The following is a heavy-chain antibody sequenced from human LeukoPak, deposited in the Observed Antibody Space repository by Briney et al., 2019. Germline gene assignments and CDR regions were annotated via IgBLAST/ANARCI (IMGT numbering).Heavy chain of an antibody. J-gene: IGHJ4*02. CDR2: IDPSDSYT. V-gene: IGHV5-10-1*01. CDR1: GYSFTSYW. D-gene: IGHD3-22*01. Sequence: GESLKISCKGSGYSFTSYWISWVRQMPGKGLEWMGRIDPSDSYTNYSPSFQGHVTIPADKSISTAYLQWSSLKASDTAMYYCARLSYYYDSSGYYLGFDYWGQGTLVTVSS. CDR3: ARLSYYYDSSGYYLGFDY.